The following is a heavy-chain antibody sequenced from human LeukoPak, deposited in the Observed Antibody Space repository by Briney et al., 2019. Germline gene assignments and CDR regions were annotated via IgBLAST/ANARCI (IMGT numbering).Heavy chain of an antibody. J-gene: IGHJ6*04. CDR2: ISFDENNE. D-gene: IGHD3-10*02. CDR3: AELGITMIGGV. CDR1: GFTFSSYT. Sequence: GGSLRLSCAASGFTFSSYTMHWVRQAPGKGLEWVAVISFDENNEYYADSVKGRFTTSRDNAKNSLYLQMNSLRAEDTAVYYCAELGITMIGGVWGKGTTVTISS. V-gene: IGHV3-30*04.